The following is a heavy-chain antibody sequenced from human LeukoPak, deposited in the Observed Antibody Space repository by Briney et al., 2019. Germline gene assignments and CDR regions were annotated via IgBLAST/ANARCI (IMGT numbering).Heavy chain of an antibody. V-gene: IGHV3-7*01. CDR2: IKQDGSEK. Sequence: GGSLRLSCVASGFTLSSYWMNWVRQAPGKGREWVANIKQDGSEKYYVDSVKGRFTISRDNAKNSLYLQMNSLRAEDTAIYYCVGGSGYWGQGTLVTVSS. CDR3: VGGSGY. J-gene: IGHJ4*02. CDR1: GFTLSSYW. D-gene: IGHD5-12*01.